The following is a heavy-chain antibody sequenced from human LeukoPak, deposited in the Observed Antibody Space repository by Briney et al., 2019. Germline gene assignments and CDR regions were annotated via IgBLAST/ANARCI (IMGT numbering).Heavy chain of an antibody. CDR3: ARGPKYSSSWYVSWFDP. Sequence: SETLSLTCAVYGGSFSGYYWSWIRQPPGKGLEWIGEINHSGSTNYNPSLKSRVTISVDTSKNQFSLKLSSVTAADTAVYYCARGPKYSSSWYVSWFDPWGQRTLVTVSS. D-gene: IGHD6-13*01. V-gene: IGHV4-34*01. J-gene: IGHJ5*02. CDR1: GGSFSGYY. CDR2: INHSGST.